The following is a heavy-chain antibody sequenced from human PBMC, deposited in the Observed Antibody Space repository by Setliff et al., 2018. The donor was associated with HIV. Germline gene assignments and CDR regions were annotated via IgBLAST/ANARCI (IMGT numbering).Heavy chain of an antibody. Sequence: SETLSLTCTVSGAYISSYYWSWIRQPPGKGLEWIGDIYYSGNTHFNPSLKSRVTISLDTSKNQVLLKLTSVTAADTAVYYCARDLGRITLSGVNEGWFDPWGQGTLVTVSS. J-gene: IGHJ5*02. V-gene: IGHV4-59*01. D-gene: IGHD3-3*01. CDR3: ARDLGRITLSGVNEGWFDP. CDR1: GAYISSYY. CDR2: IYYSGNT.